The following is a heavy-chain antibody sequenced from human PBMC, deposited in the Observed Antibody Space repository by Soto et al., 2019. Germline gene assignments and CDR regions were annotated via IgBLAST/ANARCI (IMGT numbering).Heavy chain of an antibody. D-gene: IGHD3-3*01. V-gene: IGHV1-69*13. CDR2: IIPIFGTA. Sequence: ASVKVSCKSSGGTFSSYAISWVRQAPGQGLEWMGGIIPIFGTANYAQKFQGRVTITADESTSTAYMELSSLRSEDTAVYYCARSYDFWSGYSSVPLSYYYGMDVWGQGTTVTVSS. J-gene: IGHJ6*02. CDR1: GGTFSSYA. CDR3: ARSYDFWSGYSSVPLSYYYGMDV.